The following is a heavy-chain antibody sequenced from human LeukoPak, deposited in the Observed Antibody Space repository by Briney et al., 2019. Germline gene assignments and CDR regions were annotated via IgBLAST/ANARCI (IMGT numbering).Heavy chain of an antibody. CDR2: INHSGST. Sequence: SETLSLTCAVFGGSFSGYYWSWIRQPPGKGLEWIGEINHSGSTSYNPSLKSRVTISVDTSKNQVSLKLSSVTAADTAVYYCARAPGWVAELRNWGQGTPVTVSS. V-gene: IGHV4-34*01. J-gene: IGHJ4*02. CDR1: GGSFSGYY. D-gene: IGHD1-26*01. CDR3: ARAPGWVAELRN.